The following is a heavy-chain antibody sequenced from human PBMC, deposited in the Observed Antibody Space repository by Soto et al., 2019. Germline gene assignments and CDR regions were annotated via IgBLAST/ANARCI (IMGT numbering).Heavy chain of an antibody. CDR3: AKWFKYTSPLHGMDV. D-gene: IGHD2-2*02. V-gene: IGHV3-30*18. CDR2: ISYDGNNK. CDR1: GFTFSSYV. Sequence: GGSLRLSCAASGFTFSSYVMHWVRQAPGKGLEWVAVISYDGNNKYYGDSVKGRFTISRDNSKNTLYLQMNSLRAEDTAVYYCAKWFKYTSPLHGMDVWGEGTTVTVSS. J-gene: IGHJ6*04.